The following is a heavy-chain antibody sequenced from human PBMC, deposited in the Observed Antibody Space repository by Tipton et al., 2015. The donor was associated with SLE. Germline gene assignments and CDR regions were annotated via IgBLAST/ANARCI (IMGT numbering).Heavy chain of an antibody. V-gene: IGHV3-43*01. Sequence: SLRLSCAASGFTFDDYSMHWVRQAPGKGLEWVSLITWDGGTTYYADSVRGRFTISRDNAKNSLYLQMNSLRAEDTAVYYCARDPAGPYYYYMDVWGKGTTVTVSS. CDR1: GFTFDDYS. J-gene: IGHJ6*03. CDR2: ITWDGGTT. D-gene: IGHD6-13*01. CDR3: ARDPAGPYYYYMDV.